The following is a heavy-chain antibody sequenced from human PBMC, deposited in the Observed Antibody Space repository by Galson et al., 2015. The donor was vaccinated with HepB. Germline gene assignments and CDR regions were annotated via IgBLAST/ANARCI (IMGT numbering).Heavy chain of an antibody. CDR1: GYTFTSYA. J-gene: IGHJ5*02. CDR2: INTNTGNP. Sequence: SVKVSCKASGYTFTSYAMNWVRQAPGQGLEWMGWINTNTGNPTYAQGFTGRFVFSLDTSVSTAYLQISSLKAEDTAVYYCARGYYYDSSAHTRGNWFDPWGQGTLVTVSS. V-gene: IGHV7-4-1*02. CDR3: ARGYYYDSSAHTRGNWFDP. D-gene: IGHD3-22*01.